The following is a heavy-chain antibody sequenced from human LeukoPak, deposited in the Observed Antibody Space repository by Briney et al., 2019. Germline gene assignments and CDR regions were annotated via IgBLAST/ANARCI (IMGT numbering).Heavy chain of an antibody. J-gene: IGHJ4*02. CDR1: GFTYSHNG. D-gene: IGHD6-13*01. Sequence: GGSLRLSCVASGFTYSHNGMHWVRQAPGKGLEWVAFIQYDGNTIFYADSVKGRFTISRDNSKNTLYLQMNSLRAEDTAVYYCAREPTYSSSWYTNCDYWGQGTLVTVSS. CDR2: IQYDGNTI. V-gene: IGHV3-30*02. CDR3: AREPTYSSSWYTNCDY.